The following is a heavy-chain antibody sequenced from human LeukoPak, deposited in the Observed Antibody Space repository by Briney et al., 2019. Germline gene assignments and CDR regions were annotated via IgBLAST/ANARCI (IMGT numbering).Heavy chain of an antibody. CDR2: ISGSGGST. V-gene: IGHV3-23*01. D-gene: IGHD2-2*01. J-gene: IGHJ4*02. CDR1: GFTFSSYA. CDR3: AKAKQEYQLPPDY. Sequence: PGGSLRLSCAASGFTFSSYAMSWVRQAPGKGLEWVSAISGSGGSTYCADSVKGRFTISRDNSKNTLYLQMNSLRAEDTAVYYCAKAKQEYQLPPDYWGQGTLVTVSS.